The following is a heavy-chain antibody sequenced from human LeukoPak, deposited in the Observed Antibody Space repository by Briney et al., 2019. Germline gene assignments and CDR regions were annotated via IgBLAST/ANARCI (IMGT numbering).Heavy chain of an antibody. V-gene: IGHV1-18*01. CDR1: GYTFTSYG. CDR2: ISAHNGNT. CDR3: ARDPYYDSSGYWVY. Sequence: ASVKVSCKASGYTFTSYGVNWVRQAPGHGLEWMGWISAHNGNTVQAQKVQGRVTMTTDTSTSTAYMELRSLRSDDTAVYYCARDPYYDSSGYWVYWGQGTLVTVSS. D-gene: IGHD3-22*01. J-gene: IGHJ4*02.